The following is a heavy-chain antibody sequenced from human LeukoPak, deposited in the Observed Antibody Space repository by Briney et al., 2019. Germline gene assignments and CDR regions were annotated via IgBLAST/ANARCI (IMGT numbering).Heavy chain of an antibody. Sequence: ASVKVSCKASGYTFTSYGISWVRQAPGQGLEWMGWISAYNGNTNYAQKLQGRVTMTTDTSTSTAYMELRSLRSDDTAVYYCAREDYDFWSGYSIYFDYWGQGTLVTVSS. V-gene: IGHV1-18*01. CDR3: AREDYDFWSGYSIYFDY. D-gene: IGHD3-3*01. CDR2: ISAYNGNT. J-gene: IGHJ4*02. CDR1: GYTFTSYG.